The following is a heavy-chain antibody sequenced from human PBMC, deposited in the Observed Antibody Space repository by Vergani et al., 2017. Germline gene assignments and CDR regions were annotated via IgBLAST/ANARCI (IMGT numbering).Heavy chain of an antibody. V-gene: IGHV3-49*04. CDR1: GFTFGDYA. Sequence: EVQLVESGGGLVQPGRSLRLSCTASGFTFGDYAMSWVRQAPGKGLEWVGFIRSKAYGGTTEYAAAVKGRFTISRDDSKSIADLKMNSLKTEDTAGYYCTRTEYYDILTVYYPWAFDIWGQGTMVTVSS. CDR3: TRTEYYDILTVYYPWAFDI. CDR2: IRSKAYGGTT. J-gene: IGHJ3*02. D-gene: IGHD3-9*01.